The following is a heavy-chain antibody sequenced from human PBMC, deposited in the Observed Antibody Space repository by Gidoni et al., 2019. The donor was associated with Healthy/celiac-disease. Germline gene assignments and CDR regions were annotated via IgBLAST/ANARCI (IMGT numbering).Heavy chain of an antibody. J-gene: IGHJ6*02. D-gene: IGHD4-4*01. Sequence: EVQLVESGGGLVQPGGSLRLSCAASGFTFSSYWMHWVRQAPGKGLVWVSRINSDGSSTSYADSVKGRFTISRDNAKNTLYLQMNSLRAEDTAVYYCAREMLDYSGWDVLFSPDYYYGMDVWGQGTTVTVSS. CDR2: INSDGSST. CDR1: GFTFSSYW. V-gene: IGHV3-74*01. CDR3: AREMLDYSGWDVLFSPDYYYGMDV.